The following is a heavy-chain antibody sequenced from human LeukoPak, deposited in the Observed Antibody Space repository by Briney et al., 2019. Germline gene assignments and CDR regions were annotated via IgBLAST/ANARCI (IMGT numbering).Heavy chain of an antibody. CDR3: AKEGSYYDSSGYWD. D-gene: IGHD3-22*01. CDR1: GFTFSSYG. Sequence: PGGSLRLSCAASGFTFSSYGMHWVRQAPGKGLEWVAFIRYDGSNKYYADSVKGRFTISRDNSKNTLYLQMNSLRAEDTAVYYCAKEGSYYDSSGYWDWGQGPLFTV. V-gene: IGHV3-30*02. J-gene: IGHJ4*02. CDR2: IRYDGSNK.